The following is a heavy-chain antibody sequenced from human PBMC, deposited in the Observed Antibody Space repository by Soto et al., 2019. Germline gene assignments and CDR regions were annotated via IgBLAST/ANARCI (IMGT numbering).Heavy chain of an antibody. CDR2: IIAYNFNT. V-gene: IGHV1-18*01. Sequence: ASVKVSCKASGYTFTSYGISLVRQAPVQVLELIVWIIAYNFNTDYAQKLQGRFTITTDTSTITAYNELMILISDDTAVYYCSARGVHIPWGQGTLVTV. CDR1: GYTFTSYG. D-gene: IGHD3-10*01. J-gene: IGHJ4*02. CDR3: SARGVHIP.